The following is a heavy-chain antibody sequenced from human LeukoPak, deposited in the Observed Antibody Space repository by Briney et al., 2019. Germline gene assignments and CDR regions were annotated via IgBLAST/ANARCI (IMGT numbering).Heavy chain of an antibody. CDR3: ARVGYSSGWRGFDY. CDR1: GFTVSSNY. Sequence: GGSLRLSCAASGFTVSSNYMSWVRQAPGKGLEWVSVIYSGGSTYYADSVKGRFTISRDNSKNTLYLQMNSLRAEGTAVYYCARVGYSSGWRGFDYWGQGTLVTVSS. V-gene: IGHV3-53*01. CDR2: IYSGGST. D-gene: IGHD6-19*01. J-gene: IGHJ4*02.